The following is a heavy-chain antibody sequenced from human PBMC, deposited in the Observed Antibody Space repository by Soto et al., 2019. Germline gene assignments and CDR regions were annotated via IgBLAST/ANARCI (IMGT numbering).Heavy chain of an antibody. J-gene: IGHJ5*02. Sequence: PWGSLRLSCAASGFTFSGSAMHWVRQASGKGLEWVGRIRSKANSYATAYAASVKGRFTISRDDSRNTAYLQMNSLKTEDTAVYYCTSPWFGETSNWFDPWGQGTLVTVSS. CDR3: TSPWFGETSNWFDP. CDR2: IRSKANSYAT. D-gene: IGHD3-10*01. V-gene: IGHV3-73*01. CDR1: GFTFSGSA.